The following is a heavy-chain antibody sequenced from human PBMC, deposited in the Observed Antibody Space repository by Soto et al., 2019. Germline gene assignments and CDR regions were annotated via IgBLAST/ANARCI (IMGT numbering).Heavy chain of an antibody. D-gene: IGHD2-15*01. CDR1: GFTFSSYS. V-gene: IGHV3-21*01. Sequence: PGGSLRLSCATSGFTFSSYSMNWVRQAPGKDLEWISSISTGSDYVYYADSVAGRFTISRDNAKNTLYLQMNSLRAEDTAVYYCAKETYSGPLDYWGQGTLVTVSS. CDR3: AKETYSGPLDY. CDR2: ISTGSDYV. J-gene: IGHJ4*02.